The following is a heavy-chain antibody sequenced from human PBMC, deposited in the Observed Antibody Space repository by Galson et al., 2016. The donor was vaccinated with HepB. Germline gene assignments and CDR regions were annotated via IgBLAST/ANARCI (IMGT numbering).Heavy chain of an antibody. Sequence: SLRLSCAASGFTFSRFSMNWVRQAPGKGLEWVSSLSSFSSYIFYGDSVKGRFTISRDNAQNSLFLQMDSLRAEDTAVYYCAGGPDCSGGSCLTNYRDYGLDVWGQGTTVTVSS. J-gene: IGHJ6*02. D-gene: IGHD2-15*01. V-gene: IGHV3-21*06. CDR2: LSSFSSYI. CDR1: GFTFSRFS. CDR3: AGGPDCSGGSCLTNYRDYGLDV.